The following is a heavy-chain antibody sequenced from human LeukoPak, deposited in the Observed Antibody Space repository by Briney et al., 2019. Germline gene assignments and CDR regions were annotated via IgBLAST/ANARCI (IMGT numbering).Heavy chain of an antibody. D-gene: IGHD3-22*01. Sequence: SETLSLTCTVSGGSISSGGYYWSWIRQHPGKGLEWIGSIYYSGSTYYNPSLKSRVTISVDTSKNQFSLKLTSVTAADTTVYYCATGGYYYYFDDWGQGALVTVSS. CDR1: GGSISSGGYY. J-gene: IGHJ4*02. V-gene: IGHV4-39*01. CDR2: IYYSGST. CDR3: ATGGYYYYFDD.